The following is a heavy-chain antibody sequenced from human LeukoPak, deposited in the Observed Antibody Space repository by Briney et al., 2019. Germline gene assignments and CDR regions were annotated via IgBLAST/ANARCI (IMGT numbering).Heavy chain of an antibody. J-gene: IGHJ4*02. CDR3: ARESGDFGY. CDR1: GGSISSSSYY. V-gene: IGHV4-39*07. D-gene: IGHD1-26*01. CDR2: IYYSGST. Sequence: PSETLSLTCTVSGGSISSSSYYWGWIRQPPGKGLEWIGSIYYSGSTYYNPSLKSRVTISVDTSKNQFSLKLSSVTAADTAVYYCARESGDFGYWGQGTLVTVSS.